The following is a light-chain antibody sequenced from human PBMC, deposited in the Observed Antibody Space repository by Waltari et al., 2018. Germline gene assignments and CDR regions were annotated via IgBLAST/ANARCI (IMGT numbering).Light chain of an antibody. Sequence: QSALTQPPSASGSPGQSVTISCTGTSSDVGAYNYVSWSQQHPGKAPKLMLYEVSKRPSGVPDRFSGSKSGNTASLTVSGLQAEDEADYYCSLYVGGNNFLYVFGTGTKVTVL. CDR3: SLYVGGNNFLYV. CDR1: SSDVGAYNY. CDR2: EVS. J-gene: IGLJ1*01. V-gene: IGLV2-8*01.